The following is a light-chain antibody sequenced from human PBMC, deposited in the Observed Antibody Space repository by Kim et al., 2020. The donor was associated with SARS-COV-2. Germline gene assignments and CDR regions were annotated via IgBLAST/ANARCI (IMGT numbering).Light chain of an antibody. V-gene: IGKV1-39*01. J-gene: IGKJ1*01. CDR3: QQYYTTPRT. CDR1: QNISSY. CDR2: AAS. Sequence: ASVGDRVTITCRASQNISSYLAWYQQKPGTAPKLLIYAASTLQSGVPSRFSGSGSGTDFTLTIGSLQPEDFATYYCQQYYTTPRTFGQGTKVDIK.